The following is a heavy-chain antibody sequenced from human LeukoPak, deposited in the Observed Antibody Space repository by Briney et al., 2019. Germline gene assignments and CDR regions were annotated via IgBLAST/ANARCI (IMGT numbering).Heavy chain of an antibody. Sequence: SETLSLTCTVSGGSISSYYWSWIRQPPGKGLEWIGYIYYSGSTDYNPSFKSRVTISIDTSKNQFSLKLSSVTAADTAVYYCARDGKGYCSGGSCYYLDYYYYMEVWGKGTTVTVSS. CDR3: ARDGKGYCSGGSCYYLDYYYYMEV. D-gene: IGHD2-15*01. CDR2: IYYSGST. V-gene: IGHV4-59*01. J-gene: IGHJ6*03. CDR1: GGSISSYY.